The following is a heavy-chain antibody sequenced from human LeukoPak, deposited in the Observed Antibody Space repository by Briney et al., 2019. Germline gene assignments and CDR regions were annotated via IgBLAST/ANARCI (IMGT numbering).Heavy chain of an antibody. CDR1: GYTFTGYF. Sequence: ASVKVSCKASGYTFTGYFIHWVRQAPGQGLEWMGWINPNNGGTNYAQKFQGRVTMTRDTSISTAYMELSRLRSDDTAVYYCARDERYDSSGYPYDYWGQGTLVTVSS. CDR3: ARDERYDSSGYPYDY. V-gene: IGHV1-2*02. CDR2: INPNNGGT. D-gene: IGHD3-22*01. J-gene: IGHJ4*02.